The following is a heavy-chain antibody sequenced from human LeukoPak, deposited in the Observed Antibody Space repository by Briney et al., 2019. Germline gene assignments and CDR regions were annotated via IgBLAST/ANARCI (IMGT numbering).Heavy chain of an antibody. CDR1: GGSVSGYY. CDR3: ARLSKDTVVLPAAMAHYFDY. Sequence: SETLSLTCTVSGGSVSGYYWSWIRQPPGKGLQFIGYIHYTGSSNYNPPLESRVTLSVDTSKNQFSLKLRSVTAADTAVYYCARLSKDTVVLPAAMAHYFDYWGQGTLVTVSS. CDR2: IHYTGSS. J-gene: IGHJ4*02. V-gene: IGHV4-59*08. D-gene: IGHD2-2*01.